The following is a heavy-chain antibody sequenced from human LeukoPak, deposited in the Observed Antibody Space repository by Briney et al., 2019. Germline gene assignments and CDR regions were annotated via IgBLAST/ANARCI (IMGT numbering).Heavy chain of an antibody. V-gene: IGHV3-21*01. D-gene: IGHD4-17*01. J-gene: IGHJ4*02. CDR2: ISSGSSAI. CDR1: GFTFSAYW. CDR3: ARGHTAVTRHFDF. Sequence: GGSLRLSCAASGFTFSAYWMTWVRQTPGKGLEWVSIISSGSSAIFSADALKGRFTISRDDAKNLLYLDMNSLRAEDTAVYYCARGHTAVTRHFDFWGQGTLVTVSS.